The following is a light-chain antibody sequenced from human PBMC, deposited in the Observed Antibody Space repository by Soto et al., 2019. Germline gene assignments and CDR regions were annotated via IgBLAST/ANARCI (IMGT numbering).Light chain of an antibody. V-gene: IGKV1-39*01. Sequence: DIQMTQSPSSLSASVGDRVTITCRASQSISSYLNWYQQKPGKAPKLLIYAASSLLSGVPSRFSGSGSGTDFTLTISSLQPEDFATYYCQQGYSTLWTFGQGTKVEIK. CDR3: QQGYSTLWT. CDR2: AAS. CDR1: QSISSY. J-gene: IGKJ1*01.